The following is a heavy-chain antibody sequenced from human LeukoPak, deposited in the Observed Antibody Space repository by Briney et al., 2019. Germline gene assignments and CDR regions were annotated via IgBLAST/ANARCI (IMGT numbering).Heavy chain of an antibody. CDR2: IYHSGST. D-gene: IGHD1-1*01. CDR1: GGSISRGGYS. CDR3: ARGTGPYYFDY. Sequence: TLSLTSAVSGGSISRGGYSWSWIRQPPGNGLEWIGYIYHSGSTYYNPSLKSRVTISVDRSKNQFSLKLSSVTAADTAVYYCARGTGPYYFDYWGQGTLVTVSS. V-gene: IGHV4-30-2*01. J-gene: IGHJ4*02.